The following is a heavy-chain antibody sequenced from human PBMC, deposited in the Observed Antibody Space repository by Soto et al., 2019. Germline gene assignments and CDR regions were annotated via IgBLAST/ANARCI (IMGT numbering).Heavy chain of an antibody. J-gene: IGHJ5*02. Sequence: PSETLSLTCAVSGYSISSGYYWGWLRQPPGRGLEWIGSIYHGGSTYYNPSLNSPVTLSIDITNNRVSLSVDSVTAAYTPVYYCARVGPWVPYYCESSPYTYENVFDPWGQGTLVTVSS. CDR2: IYHGGST. D-gene: IGHD3-22*01. CDR3: ARVGPWVPYYCESSPYTYENVFDP. CDR1: GYSISSGYY. V-gene: IGHV4-38-2*01.